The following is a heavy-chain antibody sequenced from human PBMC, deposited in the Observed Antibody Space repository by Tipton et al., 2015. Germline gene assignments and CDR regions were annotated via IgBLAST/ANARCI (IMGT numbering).Heavy chain of an antibody. CDR3: ARDLRDVTTVTTGFDR. CDR2: ISGSGGET. D-gene: IGHD4-17*01. J-gene: IGHJ5*02. Sequence: SLRLSCAASGFTFSSYAMTWVRQAPGKGLEWVSFISGSGGETYYADSVKGRFTISRDNSKNTLYLQMGSLRAEDTAVYYCARDLRDVTTVTTGFDRWGQGTLVTVSS. CDR1: GFTFSSYA. V-gene: IGHV3-23*01.